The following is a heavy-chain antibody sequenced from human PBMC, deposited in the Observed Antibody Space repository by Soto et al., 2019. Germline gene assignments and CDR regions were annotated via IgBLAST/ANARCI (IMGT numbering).Heavy chain of an antibody. CDR3: ASPAYCSGGSCYSGYGMAV. CDR1: VGTFSSYA. Sequence: QVQLVQSGAAVKKPGSSVKVSCKASVGTFSSYAISWVLQAPGQGLEWMGGLIPIFGTANYAQKFQSRVTITADESTSTAYMELSSLRSEDTAVYYCASPAYCSGGSCYSGYGMAVWGQGTTVTVSS. V-gene: IGHV1-69*01. CDR2: LIPIFGTA. J-gene: IGHJ6*02. D-gene: IGHD2-15*01.